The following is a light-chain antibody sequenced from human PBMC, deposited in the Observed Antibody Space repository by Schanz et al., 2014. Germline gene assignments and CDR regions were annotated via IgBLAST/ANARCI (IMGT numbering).Light chain of an antibody. Sequence: EIVLTQSPGTLSLSPGERATLSCRASEGVGSAYLAWYQQKPGQAPRLLIYSTSTRATGIPDRFGGSGSGTDFTLTISRLEPEDFAVYYCQQYGTPPRTFGQGTKVEIK. J-gene: IGKJ1*01. CDR3: QQYGTPPRT. CDR1: EGVGSAY. V-gene: IGKV3-20*01. CDR2: STS.